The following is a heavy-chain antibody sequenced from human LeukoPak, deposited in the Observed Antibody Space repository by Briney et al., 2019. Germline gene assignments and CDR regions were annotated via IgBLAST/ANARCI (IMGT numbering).Heavy chain of an antibody. J-gene: IGHJ4*02. CDR3: ARRGGGYGSGSYYYFDY. CDR1: GGSISSGGYY. Sequence: SETLSLTCTVSGGSISSGGYYWSWIRQHPGKGLEWIGYIYYSGSTYYNPSLKSRVTISVDTSKNQFSLKLSSVTAADTAVYYCARRGGGYGSGSYYYFDYWGQGTLVTVSS. D-gene: IGHD3-10*01. CDR2: IYYSGST. V-gene: IGHV4-31*03.